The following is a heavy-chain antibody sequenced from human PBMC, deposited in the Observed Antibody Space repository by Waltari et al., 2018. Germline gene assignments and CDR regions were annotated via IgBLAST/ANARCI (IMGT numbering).Heavy chain of an antibody. D-gene: IGHD3-3*01. CDR1: GGSISSYY. Sequence: QVQLQESGPGLVKPSETLSLTCTVSGGSISSYYWSWIRQPPGKGLEWIGYIYYSGSTNYNPSLKRRVTISVDTSKNQFSLKLSSVTAADTAVYYCARAGDRYYDFWSGSSAFDIWGQGTMVTVSS. CDR2: IYYSGST. J-gene: IGHJ3*02. CDR3: ARAGDRYYDFWSGSSAFDI. V-gene: IGHV4-59*01.